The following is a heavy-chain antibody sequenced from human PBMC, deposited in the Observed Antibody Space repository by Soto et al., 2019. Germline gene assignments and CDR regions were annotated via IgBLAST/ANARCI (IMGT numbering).Heavy chain of an antibody. CDR1: GGSISSSSYY. V-gene: IGHV4-39*01. J-gene: IGHJ4*02. Sequence: SETLSLTCTVSGGSISSSSYYWGWIRQPPGKGLEWIGSIYYSGSTYYNPSLKSRVTISVDTSKNQFSLKLSSVTAADTAVYYCATLDIVATTPHDYWGQGTLVTVSS. D-gene: IGHD5-12*01. CDR3: ATLDIVATTPHDY. CDR2: IYYSGST.